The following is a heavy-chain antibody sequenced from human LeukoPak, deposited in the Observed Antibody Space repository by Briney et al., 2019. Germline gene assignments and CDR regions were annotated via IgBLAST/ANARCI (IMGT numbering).Heavy chain of an antibody. CDR3: AKDSGYSSGWQADY. D-gene: IGHD6-19*01. CDR1: GLTFSSDG. V-gene: IGHV3-30*18. Sequence: GRSLTLSCAATGLTFSSDGMQWVRQAPGKGLEWVAVISYDGSNKYYADSVKGRFTISRDNSKNTLYLQMNSLRAEDTAVYYCAKDSGYSSGWQADYWGQGTLVTVSS. CDR2: ISYDGSNK. J-gene: IGHJ4*02.